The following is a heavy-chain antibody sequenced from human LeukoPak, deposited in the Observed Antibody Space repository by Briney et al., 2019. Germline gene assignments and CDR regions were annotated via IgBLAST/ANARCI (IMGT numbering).Heavy chain of an antibody. CDR1: GYTFTTYD. V-gene: IGHV1-8*03. J-gene: IGHJ5*02. D-gene: IGHD3-9*01. Sequence: GASVKVSCKASGYTFTTYDINWVRQATGQGLEWMGWINPNSGNTGYAQKFQGRVTITRNTSISTAYMELSSLTSEDTAVYYCARILPGTFWFDPWGQRTLVTVSS. CDR2: INPNSGNT. CDR3: ARILPGTFWFDP.